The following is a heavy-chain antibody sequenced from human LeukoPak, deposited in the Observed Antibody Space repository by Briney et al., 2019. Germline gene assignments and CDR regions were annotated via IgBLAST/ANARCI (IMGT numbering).Heavy chain of an antibody. Sequence: GGSLRLSCAASGFTFGSSWMHWVRRAPGKGLDWVSRINSDGSSIAYADSVKGRFTISRDNAMNSLYLQMNSLRAEDTAIYYCARSLPYGTTWYGRSDFWGQGTLVTVSS. V-gene: IGHV3-74*01. CDR2: INSDGSSI. CDR1: GFTFGSSW. J-gene: IGHJ4*02. D-gene: IGHD6-13*01. CDR3: ARSLPYGTTWYGRSDF.